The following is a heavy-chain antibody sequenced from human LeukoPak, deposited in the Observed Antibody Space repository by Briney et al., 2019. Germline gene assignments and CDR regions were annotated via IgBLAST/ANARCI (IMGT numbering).Heavy chain of an antibody. Sequence: GESLRLSCVDSEFTFSRYWMHWLRQAPGEGLVWVSRINTDGSTTTYADSVKGRFTISRDNSKNTLYLQMNSLRAEDTAVYYCAISIVGAHGHWGQGTLVTVSS. CDR3: AISIVGAHGH. CDR1: EFTFSRYW. J-gene: IGHJ4*02. CDR2: INTDGSTT. D-gene: IGHD1-26*01. V-gene: IGHV3-74*01.